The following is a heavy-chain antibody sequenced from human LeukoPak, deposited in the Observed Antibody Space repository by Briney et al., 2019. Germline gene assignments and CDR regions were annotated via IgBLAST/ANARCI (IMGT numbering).Heavy chain of an antibody. Sequence: PGGSLRLSCAASGFTFSSYWMHWVRQAPGKGLVWVSRINSDGSSTNYADSVKGRFTISRDNAKNTLYLQMNSLRAEDTAVYYCARDHLSSGSSPNYYYYYCMDVWGKGTTVTISS. CDR3: ARDHLSSGSSPNYYYYYCMDV. V-gene: IGHV3-74*01. CDR1: GFTFSSYW. J-gene: IGHJ6*03. CDR2: INSDGSST. D-gene: IGHD6-19*01.